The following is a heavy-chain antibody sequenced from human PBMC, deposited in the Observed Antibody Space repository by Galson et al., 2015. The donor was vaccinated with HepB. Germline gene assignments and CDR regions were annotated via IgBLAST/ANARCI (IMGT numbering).Heavy chain of an antibody. D-gene: IGHD3-10*01. Sequence: SVKVSCKASGYTFTSYGISWVRQAPGQGLEWMGWISAYNGNTNYAQKLQGRVTMTTDTSTSTAYMELRSLRSDDTAVYYCAREGPGELLWFGEYPFDPWGQGTLVTVSS. CDR3: AREGPGELLWFGEYPFDP. J-gene: IGHJ5*02. CDR1: GYTFTSYG. CDR2: ISAYNGNT. V-gene: IGHV1-18*01.